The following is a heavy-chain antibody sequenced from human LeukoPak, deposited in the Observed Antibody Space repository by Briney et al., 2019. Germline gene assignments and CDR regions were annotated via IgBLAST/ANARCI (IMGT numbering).Heavy chain of an antibody. Sequence: PSETLSLTCAVYGGSFSGYYWSWIRQPPGKGLEWIGEINHSGSTNYNPSLKSRVTISVDTSKNQFSLKLSSVTAADTAVYYCARDLLPTIFGVVITRPHYGMDVWGQGTTVTVSS. CDR2: INHSGST. J-gene: IGHJ6*02. CDR1: GGSFSGYY. CDR3: ARDLLPTIFGVVITRPHYGMDV. D-gene: IGHD3-3*01. V-gene: IGHV4-34*01.